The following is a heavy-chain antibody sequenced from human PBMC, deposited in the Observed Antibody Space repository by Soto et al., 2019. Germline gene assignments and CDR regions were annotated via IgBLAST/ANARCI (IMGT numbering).Heavy chain of an antibody. CDR3: ARGRRKNWFDP. V-gene: IGHV4-34*01. CDR2: INHSGST. Sequence: SETLSLTCAVYGGSFSGYYWSWIRQPPGKGLEWIGEINHSGSTNYNPSLKSRVTISVDTSKNQFSLKLSSVTAADTAVYYCARGRRKNWFDPWGQGTLVTVSS. CDR1: GGSFSGYY. J-gene: IGHJ5*02.